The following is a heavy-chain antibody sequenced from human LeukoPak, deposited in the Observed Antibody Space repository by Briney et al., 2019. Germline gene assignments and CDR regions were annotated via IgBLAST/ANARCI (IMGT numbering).Heavy chain of an antibody. V-gene: IGHV4-4*07. CDR1: GGSISSYY. J-gene: IGHJ4*02. Sequence: RPSETLFLTCTVSGGSISSYYWSWIRQPAAKGLEWIGRIYTSGSTNYNPSLKSRVTMSVDTSKNQFSLKLSSVTAADTAVYYCARGRSQFATGYFDYWGQGTLVTVSS. CDR3: ARGRSQFATGYFDY. CDR2: IYTSGST. D-gene: IGHD3-16*01.